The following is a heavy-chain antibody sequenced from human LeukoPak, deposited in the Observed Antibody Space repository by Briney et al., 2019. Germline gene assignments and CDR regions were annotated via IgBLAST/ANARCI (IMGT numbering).Heavy chain of an antibody. Sequence: SETLSLTCTVSGGSVTSYYWSWIRQPPGKGLEWVGNIHYSGSSGSTNYNPSLKSRVTTSVDTSTNQLSLRLSSVTAADTAVYYCARVSDLAAAGTYDYWGQGTLVTVSS. V-gene: IGHV4-59*02. J-gene: IGHJ4*02. D-gene: IGHD6-13*01. CDR2: IHYSGSSGST. CDR3: ARVSDLAAAGTYDY. CDR1: GGSVTSYY.